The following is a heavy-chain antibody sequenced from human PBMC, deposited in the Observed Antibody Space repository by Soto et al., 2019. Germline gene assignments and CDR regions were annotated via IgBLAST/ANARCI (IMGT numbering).Heavy chain of an antibody. CDR2: IYYSGST. J-gene: IGHJ4*02. V-gene: IGHV4-39*02. CDR1: GGSISSSSYY. CDR3: AREGSIAVAGTVDY. D-gene: IGHD6-19*01. Sequence: QLQLQESGPGLVKPSETLSLTCTVSGGSISSSSYYWGWIRQPPGKGLEWIGSIYYSGSTYYNPSRKSRVTISVDTSKNQFSLKLSSVTAADTAVYYCAREGSIAVAGTVDYWGQGTLVTVSS.